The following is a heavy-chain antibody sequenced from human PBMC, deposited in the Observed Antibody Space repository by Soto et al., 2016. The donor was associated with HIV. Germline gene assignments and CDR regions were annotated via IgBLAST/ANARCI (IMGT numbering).Heavy chain of an antibody. V-gene: IGHV3-23*01. CDR2: ISTSGGNA. Sequence: EVQLLESGGGLVQPGGSLRLSCAASGFTFSIYAMTWVRQAPGKGLEWVSTISTSGGNAYYADSAKGRFTISRDNSNNTLYLQMNSLRAEDTAVYYCAKDGEGFYGFGSYYRALYYFDNWGQGTLVTVSS. D-gene: IGHD3-10*01. CDR1: GFTFSIYA. CDR3: AKDGEGFYGFGSYYRALYYFDN. J-gene: IGHJ4*02.